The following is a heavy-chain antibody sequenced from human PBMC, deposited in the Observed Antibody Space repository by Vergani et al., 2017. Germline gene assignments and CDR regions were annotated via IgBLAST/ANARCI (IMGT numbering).Heavy chain of an antibody. V-gene: IGHV3-21*04. J-gene: IGHJ4*02. Sequence: EAYLVQSGGGLVTPGGSLRLSCAASGFNFPSFTMNWVRQAPGRGLEWISSIKFPPGEIFYADSVKGRFTISRDNSKNVLFLQMRGLRAEDSAVYFCVNPSDQTNTDFDYWGQGTLVTVSS. CDR3: VNPSDQTNTDFDY. D-gene: IGHD1-7*01. CDR2: IKFPPGEI. CDR1: GFNFPSFT.